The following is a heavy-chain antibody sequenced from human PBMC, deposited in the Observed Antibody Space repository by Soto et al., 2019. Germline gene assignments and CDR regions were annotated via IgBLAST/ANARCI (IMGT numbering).Heavy chain of an antibody. V-gene: IGHV3-23*01. CDR1: GFTFSSYA. Sequence: EVQLLESGGGLVQPGGSLRLSCAASGFTFSSYAMSWVRQAPGKGLEWVSAISGSGGSTYYAGSVKGRFTISRDNSKNTLYLQMNSLRAEDTAVYYCAKGRSRGAAAGTFRYFDYWGQGTLVTVSS. J-gene: IGHJ4*02. CDR3: AKGRSRGAAAGTFRYFDY. D-gene: IGHD6-13*01. CDR2: ISGSGGST.